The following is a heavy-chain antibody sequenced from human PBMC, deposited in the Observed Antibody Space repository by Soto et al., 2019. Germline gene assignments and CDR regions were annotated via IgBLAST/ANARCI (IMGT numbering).Heavy chain of an antibody. Sequence: SVKVSCKASGGTFSSYAISWVRQAPGQGLEWMGGIIPIFGTANYAQKFQGRVTITADESTSTAYMELSSLRSEDTAVYYCARAGTITSRYYYYYGMDVWGQGTTVTVSS. CDR1: GGTFSSYA. V-gene: IGHV1-69*13. D-gene: IGHD6-13*01. CDR3: ARAGTITSRYYYYYGMDV. J-gene: IGHJ6*02. CDR2: IIPIFGTA.